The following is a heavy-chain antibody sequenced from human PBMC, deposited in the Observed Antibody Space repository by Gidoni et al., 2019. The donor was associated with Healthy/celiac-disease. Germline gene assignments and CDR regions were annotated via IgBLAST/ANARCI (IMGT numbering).Heavy chain of an antibody. CDR3: AREFSYCDFWRGYSKDGNYYYYYMDV. D-gene: IGHD3-3*01. Sequence: GQSGAEVKKPGASVKVSCKASGYTFTSYGISWVRQAPGQGLEWMGWISAYNGNTNYAQKLQGRVTMTTDTSTSTAYMELRSLRSDATAVYDCAREFSYCDFWRGYSKDGNYYYYYMDVWGKGTTVTVSS. V-gene: IGHV1-18*01. CDR1: GYTFTSYG. J-gene: IGHJ6*03. CDR2: ISAYNGNT.